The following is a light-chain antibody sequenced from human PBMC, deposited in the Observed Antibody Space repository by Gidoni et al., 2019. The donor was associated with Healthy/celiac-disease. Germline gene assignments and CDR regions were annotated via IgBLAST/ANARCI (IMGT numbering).Light chain of an antibody. CDR1: SSDVGGYNY. J-gene: IGLJ2*01. CDR2: DVS. Sequence: QSALTQPASVSGSPGPSINISFTGTSSDVGGYNYVSWYQQHPGKAPNLMIYDVSNRPSGVSNRFSGSKSGNTASLTISGLQAEDEADYYCSSYTSSSTLVVFGGGTKLTVL. CDR3: SSYTSSSTLVV. V-gene: IGLV2-14*01.